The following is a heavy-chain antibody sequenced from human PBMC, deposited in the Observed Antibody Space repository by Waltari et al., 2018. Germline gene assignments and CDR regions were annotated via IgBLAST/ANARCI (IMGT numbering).Heavy chain of an antibody. D-gene: IGHD6-6*01. V-gene: IGHV5-51*01. J-gene: IGHJ4*02. CDR3: ARRSSSPLDSYYFDY. Sequence: EVQLVQSGAAVKKPGESLKISCKGSGYSFTSHWIGWVRQLPGKGLAWMGIIYPGDSDTRYSPSFQGQVTISADKSISTAYLQWSSLKASDTAMYYCARRSSSPLDSYYFDYWGQGTLVTVSS. CDR2: IYPGDSDT. CDR1: GYSFTSHW.